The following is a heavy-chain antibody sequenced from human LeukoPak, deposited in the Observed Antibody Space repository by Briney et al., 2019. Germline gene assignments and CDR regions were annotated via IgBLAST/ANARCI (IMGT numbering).Heavy chain of an antibody. V-gene: IGHV1-18*01. CDR3: AREKIRQQLEPWYFDY. Sequence: ASVKVFCKASGYTFSSYGISWVRQAPGQGPEWMGWISAYNGNTNYAQKLQGRVTMTTDTSTSTAYMELRSLRSDDTAVYYCAREKIRQQLEPWYFDYWGKGTLVSVSS. J-gene: IGHJ4*02. D-gene: IGHD6-13*01. CDR1: GYTFSSYG. CDR2: ISAYNGNT.